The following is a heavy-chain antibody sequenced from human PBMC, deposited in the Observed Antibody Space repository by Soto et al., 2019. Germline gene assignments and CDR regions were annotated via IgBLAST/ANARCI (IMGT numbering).Heavy chain of an antibody. CDR2: ISAYNGNT. CDR1: GYTFTSYG. J-gene: IGHJ4*02. D-gene: IGHD2-15*01. Sequence: GASVKVSCKASGYTFTSYGISWVRQAPGQGLEWMGWISAYNGNTNYAQKLQGRVTMTTDTSTSTAYMELRSLRSDDTAVYYCATALDHCSGGSCYVGGYWGQGTLVTVSS. V-gene: IGHV1-18*01. CDR3: ATALDHCSGGSCYVGGY.